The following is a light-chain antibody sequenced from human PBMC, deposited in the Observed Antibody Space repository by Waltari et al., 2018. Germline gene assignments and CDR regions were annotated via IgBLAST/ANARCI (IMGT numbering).Light chain of an antibody. Sequence: QSALTQPPSVSGSPGQSVTISCPGTSTDVGGYNSFSWYLHHPGKAPKLIIYDVSERPSGVPDRFSGSKSGNTASLTISGLQADDEADYFCCSYAGSYTYWVFGGGTTLTVL. CDR2: DVS. J-gene: IGLJ3*02. CDR3: CSYAGSYTYWV. CDR1: STDVGGYNS. V-gene: IGLV2-11*01.